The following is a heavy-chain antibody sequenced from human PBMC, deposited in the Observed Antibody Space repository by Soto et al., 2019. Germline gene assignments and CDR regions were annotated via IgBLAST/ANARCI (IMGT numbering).Heavy chain of an antibody. D-gene: IGHD3-3*01. J-gene: IGHJ4*02. CDR1: GGTFSSYT. Sequence: QVQLVQSGAEVKKPGSSVKVSCKASGGTFSSYTISWVRQAPGQGLEWMGRIIPILGIANYAQKFQGRVTITADNSTSTAYMELSSLRSEDTAVYYCARQAEWPRALFDYWGQGTLVPVSS. CDR3: ARQAEWPRALFDY. V-gene: IGHV1-69*02. CDR2: IIPILGIA.